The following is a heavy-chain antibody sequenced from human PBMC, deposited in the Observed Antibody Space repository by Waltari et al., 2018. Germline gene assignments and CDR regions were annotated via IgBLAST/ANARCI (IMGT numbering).Heavy chain of an antibody. D-gene: IGHD3-22*01. J-gene: IGHJ4*02. CDR1: GGTFSSYA. CDR2: IIPIFGTA. CDR3: ARGLYYYDSSGYYPPFD. V-gene: IGHV1-69*05. Sequence: QFQLVQSGAEVKKPGSSVKVSCKASGGTFSSYAISWVRQAPGPGLEWMGGIIPIFGTANYAQKFQGRVTITTDESTSTAYMELSSLRSEDTAVYYCARGLYYYDSSGYYPPFDWGQGTLVTVSS.